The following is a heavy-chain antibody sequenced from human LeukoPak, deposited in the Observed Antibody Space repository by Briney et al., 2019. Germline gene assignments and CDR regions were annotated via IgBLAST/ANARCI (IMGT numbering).Heavy chain of an antibody. V-gene: IGHV4-39*07. Sequence: PSETLSLTCTVSGGSISSSSYYWGWIRQPPGKGLEWIGSIYYSGSTYYNPSLKSRVTISVDTSKNQFSLKLSSVTAADTAVYYCAREGTWFGDTEGKVAFDIWGQGTMVTVSS. CDR1: GGSISSSSYY. CDR3: AREGTWFGDTEGKVAFDI. J-gene: IGHJ3*02. D-gene: IGHD3-10*01. CDR2: IYYSGST.